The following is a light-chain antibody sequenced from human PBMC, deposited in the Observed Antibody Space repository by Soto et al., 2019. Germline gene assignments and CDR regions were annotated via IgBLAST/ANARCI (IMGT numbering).Light chain of an antibody. V-gene: IGLV2-14*01. J-gene: IGLJ2*01. CDR3: SAYTSNHTFHVL. CDR1: SSDVGGYKY. CDR2: EVS. Sequence: QSALTQPASVSGSPGQSITISCTGTSSDVGGYKYVSWYQHHPGQVPKLIIYEVSDRPSGISDRFSGSKFGNTASLTISGLQADDEADYYCSAYTSNHTFHVLFGGGTQLTVL.